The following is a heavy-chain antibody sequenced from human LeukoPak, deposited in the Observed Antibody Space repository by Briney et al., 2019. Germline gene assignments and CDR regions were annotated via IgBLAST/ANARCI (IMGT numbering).Heavy chain of an antibody. D-gene: IGHD6-19*01. CDR2: IKQDGSEK. Sequence: ETLSLTCTVSPDSTTSNFWSWVRQAPGKGLEWVANIKQDGSEKYYVDSVKGRFTISRDNAKNSLYLQMNSLRAEDTAVYYCARAFSVAGGFDYWGQGTLVTVSS. J-gene: IGHJ4*02. CDR1: PDSTTSNFW. V-gene: IGHV3-7*05. CDR3: ARAFSVAGGFDY.